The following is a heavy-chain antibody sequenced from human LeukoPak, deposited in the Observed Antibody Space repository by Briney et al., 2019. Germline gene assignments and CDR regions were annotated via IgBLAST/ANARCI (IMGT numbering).Heavy chain of an antibody. V-gene: IGHV4-4*07. CDR1: GGSIRSYY. CDR3: ARGTEKTRISGYYSFDH. D-gene: IGHD5-12*01. J-gene: IGHJ4*02. CDR2: VYTSGTT. Sequence: SENLSLTCTVTGGSIRSYYRTWIRQPAGKELEWIGRVYTSGTTYYNPSLESRVTISLDTFNNQFSLRVTSVTAADTAIYYCARGTEKTRISGYYSFDHWGRGLLVTVSS.